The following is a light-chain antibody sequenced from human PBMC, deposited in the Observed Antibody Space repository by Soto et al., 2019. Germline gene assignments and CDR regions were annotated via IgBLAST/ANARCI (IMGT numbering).Light chain of an antibody. CDR2: AAS. J-gene: IGKJ5*01. CDR1: QSVSSY. V-gene: IGKV1-39*01. CDR3: QQSYSTAIT. Sequence: QIIQSVSPLSESVGDIVTITCRAIQSVSSYLNCYQQKPGKAPKRLIYAASSLQSGVPSRFSGSGSGTDFTLTISRLQPEDFATYYCQQSYSTAITFGQGTLLEIK.